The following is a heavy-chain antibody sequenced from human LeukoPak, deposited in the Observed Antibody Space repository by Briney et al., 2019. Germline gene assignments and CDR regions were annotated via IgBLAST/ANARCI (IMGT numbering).Heavy chain of an antibody. CDR3: ASQLGGTTFH. D-gene: IGHD1/OR15-1a*01. Sequence: KPSETLSLTCTVSGVSINTYFWSWIRQPPGKGLEWIGYVYYNGITNYNPSLKSRVSISLDTSKNQFSLGLNSVTAAETAVYYCASQLGGTTFHWGQGTLVTVSS. CDR1: GVSINTYF. V-gene: IGHV4-59*01. CDR2: VYYNGIT. J-gene: IGHJ4*02.